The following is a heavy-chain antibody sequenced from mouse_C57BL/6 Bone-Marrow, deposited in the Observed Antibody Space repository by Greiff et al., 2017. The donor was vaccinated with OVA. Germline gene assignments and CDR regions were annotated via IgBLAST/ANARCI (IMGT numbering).Heavy chain of an antibody. V-gene: IGHV1-50*01. CDR1: GYTFTSYW. D-gene: IGHD6-1*01. CDR2: IDPSDSYT. J-gene: IGHJ1*03. CDR3: ARAPLLRDFDV. Sequence: VQLQQPGAELVKPGASVKLSCKASGYTFTSYWMQWVKQRPGQGLEWIGEIDPSDSYTNYNQKFKGKATLTVDTSSSTAYMQLSSLTSEDSAVYYCARAPLLRDFDVWGTGTTVTVSS.